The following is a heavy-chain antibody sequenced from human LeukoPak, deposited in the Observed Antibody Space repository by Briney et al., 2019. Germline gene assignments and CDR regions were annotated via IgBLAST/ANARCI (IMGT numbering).Heavy chain of an antibody. CDR2: IYSDGTS. J-gene: IGHJ4*02. Sequence: PGGSLRLSCAASGFTFSDYYMSWIRQAPGKGLEWVSVIYSDGTSYYADSVKARFSISRDNSKNTLSLQLNSLRAEDTAVYYCAKGTSSSCYSAPNYWGQGTLVTVSS. CDR3: AKGTSSSCYSAPNY. V-gene: IGHV3-53*01. CDR1: GFTFSDYY. D-gene: IGHD2-15*01.